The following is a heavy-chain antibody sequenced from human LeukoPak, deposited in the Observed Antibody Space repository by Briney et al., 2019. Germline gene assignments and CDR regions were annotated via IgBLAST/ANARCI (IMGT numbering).Heavy chain of an antibody. CDR3: ASYKNYYGSGTHFDY. CDR2: IIPIFGTA. V-gene: IGHV1-69*05. Sequence: SVKVSSKASGGTFSSYAISWVRQAPGQGLEWMGRIIPIFGTANYAQKFQGRVTITTHESTRTAYMELSSLRSEDTAVYYCASYKNYYGSGTHFDYWGQGTLVTVSS. CDR1: GGTFSSYA. J-gene: IGHJ4*02. D-gene: IGHD3-10*01.